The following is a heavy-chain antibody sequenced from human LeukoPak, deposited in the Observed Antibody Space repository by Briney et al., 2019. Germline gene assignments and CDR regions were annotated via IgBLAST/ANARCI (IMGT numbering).Heavy chain of an antibody. J-gene: IGHJ5*02. CDR3: ARGYSSSSYNWFDP. Sequence: SETLSLICAVYGGSFSGYYWSWIRQPPGKGREWIGEINHSGSTNYNPSLKSRVTISVDTSKNQFSLKLSSVTAADTAVYYCARGYSSSSYNWFDPWGQGTLVTVSS. D-gene: IGHD6-13*01. CDR2: INHSGST. V-gene: IGHV4-34*01. CDR1: GGSFSGYY.